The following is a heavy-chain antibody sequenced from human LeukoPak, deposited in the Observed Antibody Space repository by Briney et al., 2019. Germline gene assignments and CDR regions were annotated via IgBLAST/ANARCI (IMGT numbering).Heavy chain of an antibody. J-gene: IGHJ3*02. Sequence: PGGSLRLSCAASGFTFSSYSMTWVRQAPGKGLEWVSSISSSSSSYIYYADSVKGRFTISRDNAKNSLYLQMNSLRAEDTAVYYCARDWSGWYAFDIWGQGTMVTVSS. D-gene: IGHD6-19*01. CDR2: ISSSSSSYI. V-gene: IGHV3-21*01. CDR3: ARDWSGWYAFDI. CDR1: GFTFSSYS.